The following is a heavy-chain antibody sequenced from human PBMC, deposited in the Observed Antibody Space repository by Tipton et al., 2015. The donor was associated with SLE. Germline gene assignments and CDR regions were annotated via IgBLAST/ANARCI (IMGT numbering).Heavy chain of an antibody. CDR1: GYPISSGYY. Sequence: TLSLTCAVSGYPISSGYYWGWIRQPPGKGLEWIGSVSHGGSTYYNPSLNSRVTMSVDTSKNRFSLKLSSVTAADTAVYYCAREATAIEVRYYYHYYMDVWGKGTTVTISS. CDR2: VSHGGST. J-gene: IGHJ6*03. D-gene: IGHD5-18*01. V-gene: IGHV4-38-2*02. CDR3: AREATAIEVRYYYHYYMDV.